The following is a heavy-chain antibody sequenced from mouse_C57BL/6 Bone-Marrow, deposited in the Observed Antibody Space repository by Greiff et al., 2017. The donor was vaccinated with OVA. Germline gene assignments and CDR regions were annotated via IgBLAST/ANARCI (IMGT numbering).Heavy chain of an antibody. Sequence: EVKLVESGGGLVKPGGSLKLSCAASGFTFSSYAMSWVRQTPEKRLEWVATISDGGSYTYYPDNVKGRFTISRDNAKNNLYLQMSHLKSEDTAMYYCARDGTGRGYFDYWGQGTTLTVSS. D-gene: IGHD4-1*01. CDR1: GFTFSSYA. CDR3: ARDGTGRGYFDY. J-gene: IGHJ2*01. CDR2: ISDGGSYT. V-gene: IGHV5-4*01.